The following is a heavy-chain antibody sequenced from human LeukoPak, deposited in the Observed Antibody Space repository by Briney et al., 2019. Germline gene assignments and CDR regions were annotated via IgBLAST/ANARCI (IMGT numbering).Heavy chain of an antibody. Sequence: ASVKVSCKASGGTFSSYAISWVRQPPGQGLEWMGRIIPILGIANYAQKFQGRVTITADKYTSTAYMELSSLRSEDTAVYYCARSLTPFNYYDSSGYLDYWGQGTLVTVSS. D-gene: IGHD3-22*01. V-gene: IGHV1-69*04. CDR1: GGTFSSYA. CDR2: IIPILGIA. J-gene: IGHJ4*02. CDR3: ARSLTPFNYYDSSGYLDY.